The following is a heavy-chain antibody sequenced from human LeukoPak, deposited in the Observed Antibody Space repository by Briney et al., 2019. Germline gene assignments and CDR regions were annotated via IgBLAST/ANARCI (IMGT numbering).Heavy chain of an antibody. Sequence: ASVKVSCKASGYTFTSYGISWVRQAPGQGLEWMGWISAYNGNTNYAQKLQGRVTMTTDTSTSTAYMELRSLRSDDTAVYYCARVLSPYYDILTGYPFDYWGQGTLVTVSS. CDR1: GYTFTSYG. D-gene: IGHD3-9*01. CDR3: ARVLSPYYDILTGYPFDY. CDR2: ISAYNGNT. J-gene: IGHJ4*02. V-gene: IGHV1-18*01.